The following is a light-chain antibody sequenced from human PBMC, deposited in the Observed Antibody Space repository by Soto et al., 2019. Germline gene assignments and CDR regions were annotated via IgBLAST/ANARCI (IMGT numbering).Light chain of an antibody. CDR2: YDT. Sequence: SYELTQPPSVSVAPGKTARITCGGNNIGSESVHWYQQKPGQAPVLVIYYDTNRPSGIPERFSGSNSGNTATLTISRVEAGDEADYYCQVWDGSRDHGVFGGGTKLTVL. CDR1: NIGSES. J-gene: IGLJ3*02. CDR3: QVWDGSRDHGV. V-gene: IGLV3-21*04.